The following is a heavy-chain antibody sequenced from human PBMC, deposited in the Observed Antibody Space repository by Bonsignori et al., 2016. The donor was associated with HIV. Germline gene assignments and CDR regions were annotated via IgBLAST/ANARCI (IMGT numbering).Heavy chain of an antibody. V-gene: IGHV1-69*10. Sequence: WVRTGPLDKGLSGWEGSIPILGIANYAQKFQGRVTITADESTSTAYMELSSLRSEDTAVYYCARANVDIVATMLGWFDPWGQGTLVTVSS. CDR3: ARANVDIVATMLGWFDP. J-gene: IGHJ5*02. D-gene: IGHD5-12*01. CDR2: SIPILGIA.